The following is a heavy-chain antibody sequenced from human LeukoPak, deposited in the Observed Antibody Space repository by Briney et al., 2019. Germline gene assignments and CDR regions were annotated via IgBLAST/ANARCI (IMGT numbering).Heavy chain of an antibody. D-gene: IGHD6-13*01. J-gene: IGHJ4*02. V-gene: IGHV3-21*01. CDR3: ARDGYSSSWYFHYFDY. CDR1: GFTFSSYS. Sequence: PGGSLRLSCAASGFTFSSYSMNWVRQAPGKGLEWVSSISSSSSYIYYADSVKGRFTISRDNAKNSLYLQMNSLRAEDTAVYYCARDGYSSSWYFHYFDYWGQGTLVTVSS. CDR2: ISSSSSYI.